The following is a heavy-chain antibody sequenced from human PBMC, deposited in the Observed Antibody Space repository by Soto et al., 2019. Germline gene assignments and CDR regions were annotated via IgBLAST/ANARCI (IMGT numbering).Heavy chain of an antibody. CDR2: ISGTTGHA. J-gene: IGHJ4*02. CDR3: ARATSEYIWGSYLRYYEY. V-gene: IGHV3-23*01. CDR1: GFPFSNYA. D-gene: IGHD3-16*01. Sequence: EVQILESGGGLVQPGGSLRLSCAASGFPFSNYAMAWVRQAPGKGLEWVSAISGTTGHAFYADSVKDRFTISRDNSKNTLYLQMDSLRADDTAVYHCARATSEYIWGSYLRYYEYWGQGTLVTVSS.